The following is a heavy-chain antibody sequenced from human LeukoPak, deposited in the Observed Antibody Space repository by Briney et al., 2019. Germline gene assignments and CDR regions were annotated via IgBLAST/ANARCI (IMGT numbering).Heavy chain of an antibody. V-gene: IGHV3-48*02. Sequence: GGSLRLSCAASGFIFTSYSMNWVRQAPGKGLEWVSYISTGSDTIYYTDSVKGRFIISRDDAKNSLYLQMNSLRDEDTAVYYCARDALHPRWYFDLWGRGTLLTVSS. CDR3: ARDALHPRWYFDL. CDR2: ISTGSDTI. J-gene: IGHJ2*01. CDR1: GFIFTSYS.